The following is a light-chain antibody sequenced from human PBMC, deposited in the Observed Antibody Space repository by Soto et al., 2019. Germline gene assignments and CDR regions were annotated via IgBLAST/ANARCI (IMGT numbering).Light chain of an antibody. CDR2: RAS. J-gene: IGKJ1*01. CDR3: HQYNTWPPWT. V-gene: IGKV3-15*01. CDR1: QSLNTN. Sequence: EIVMTQSPATLSVSPGERVTLSSRASQSLNTNLAWYQQKPGQAPRLLIYRASTRATGVPARFSGSGSGTEFTLTISSLQSEDFAVYYCHQYNTWPPWTFGPGTKVDIK.